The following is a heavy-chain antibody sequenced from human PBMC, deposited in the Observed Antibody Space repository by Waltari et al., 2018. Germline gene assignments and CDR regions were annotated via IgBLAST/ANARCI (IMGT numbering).Heavy chain of an antibody. CDR2: IHPSGNI. V-gene: IGHV4-34*01. CDR1: GETFSGYY. Sequence: QVQLQQWGAGLLKSSETLSLTCAVYGETFSGYYWIWTRHSPGKGLEWIEEIHPSGNIDYTPTLKSGLSRSGDASKSQFYLKVKSMTAADTAVYYCSRGTDAYKSGNYWGQGTLVSVST. CDR3: SRGTDAYKSGNY. J-gene: IGHJ4*02. D-gene: IGHD3-10*01.